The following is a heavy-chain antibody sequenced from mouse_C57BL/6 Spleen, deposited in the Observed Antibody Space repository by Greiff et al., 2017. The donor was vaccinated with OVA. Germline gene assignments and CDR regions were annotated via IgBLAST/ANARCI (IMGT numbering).Heavy chain of an antibody. J-gene: IGHJ2*01. CDR2: IDPENGDT. Sequence: VQLQQSGAELVRPGASVTLSCTASGFNIKDDYMHWVKQRPEQGLEWIGWIDPENGDTEYASKFQGKATITADTSSNTAYLQLSSLTSEDTAAYYCTTPTVVSTNYWGKGTTLTVSS. CDR1: GFNIKDDY. CDR3: TTPTVVSTNY. V-gene: IGHV14-4*01. D-gene: IGHD1-1*01.